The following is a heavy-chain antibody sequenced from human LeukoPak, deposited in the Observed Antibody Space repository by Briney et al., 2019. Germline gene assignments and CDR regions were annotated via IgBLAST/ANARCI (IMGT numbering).Heavy chain of an antibody. Sequence: GGSLRLSCAASGFTFSNYGMHWVRQAPGKGLEWVAVIWYDGSNKYYADSVKGRFTISRDNSKNTLYLQMNTLRAEDTAAYYCARETGFYWGQGTLVTVSS. D-gene: IGHD1-14*01. J-gene: IGHJ4*02. V-gene: IGHV3-33*01. CDR2: IWYDGSNK. CDR3: ARETGFY. CDR1: GFTFSNYG.